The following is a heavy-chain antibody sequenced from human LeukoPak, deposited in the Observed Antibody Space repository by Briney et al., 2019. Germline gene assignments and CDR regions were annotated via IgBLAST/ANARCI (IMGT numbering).Heavy chain of an antibody. D-gene: IGHD1-26*01. J-gene: IGHJ3*02. CDR3: ARAYPYSGSKGAFDI. Sequence: TRSLTCTVSGGSISSGSYYWSWIRQPAGKGLEWIGRIYTSGSTNYYPSLKSRVTISVDTSKNQFSLKLSSVTAADTAVYYCARAYPYSGSKGAFDIWGQGTMVTVSS. CDR2: IYTSGST. V-gene: IGHV4-61*02. CDR1: GGSISSGSYY.